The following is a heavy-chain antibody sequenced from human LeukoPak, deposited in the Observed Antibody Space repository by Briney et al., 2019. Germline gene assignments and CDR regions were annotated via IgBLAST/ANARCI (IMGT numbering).Heavy chain of an antibody. J-gene: IGHJ4*02. V-gene: IGHV4-59*08. CDR2: IYYSGTT. Sequence: PSETLSLTCTVSGGSINGYYWSWIRQPPGRGLEWIAYIYYSGTTKYNPALQSRVTISVDTSSNQFSLKLSSVTAADTAVYYCARHGGSYFPYWGQGTLVTVSS. CDR1: GGSINGYY. CDR3: ARHGGSYFPY. D-gene: IGHD1-26*01.